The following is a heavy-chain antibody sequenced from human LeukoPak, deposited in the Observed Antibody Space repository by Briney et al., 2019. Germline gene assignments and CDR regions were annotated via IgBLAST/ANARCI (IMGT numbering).Heavy chain of an antibody. CDR1: GGSFSGYY. Sequence: KSSETLSLTCAVYGGSFSGYYWSWIRQPPGKGLEWIGEINHSGSTNYNPSLKSRVTISVDTSKNQFSLKLSSVTAADTAVYYCARGSGWYRRYFDYWGQGTLVTVSS. CDR3: ARGSGWYRRYFDY. V-gene: IGHV4-34*01. D-gene: IGHD6-19*01. CDR2: INHSGST. J-gene: IGHJ4*02.